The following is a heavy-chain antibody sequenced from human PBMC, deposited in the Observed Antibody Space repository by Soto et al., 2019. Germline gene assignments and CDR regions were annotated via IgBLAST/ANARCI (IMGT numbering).Heavy chain of an antibody. V-gene: IGHV3-49*04. CDR3: TSSLYYFDY. J-gene: IGHJ4*02. CDR1: GFTFSSYG. D-gene: IGHD3-10*01. Sequence: LRLSFAASGFTFSSYGMHWVRQAPGKGLEWVGFIRSKAYGGTTEYAASVKGRFTISRDDSKSIAYLQMNSLKTEDTAVYYCTSSLYYFDYWGQGTLVTVSS. CDR2: IRSKAYGGTT.